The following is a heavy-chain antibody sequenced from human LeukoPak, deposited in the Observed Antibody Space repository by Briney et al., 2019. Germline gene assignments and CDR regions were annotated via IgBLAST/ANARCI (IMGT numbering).Heavy chain of an antibody. Sequence: ASVKVSCKASGYTFTGYYIHWGRQAPGQGLEWMGWINPNSGGADYAQKFQARVTMTRDRSISTAYMELSRLRSDDTAVYYCARAHYYDSSGYYPGSDFDFWGQGTLVAVSS. CDR3: ARAHYYDSSGYYPGSDFDF. V-gene: IGHV1-2*02. J-gene: IGHJ4*02. CDR2: INPNSGGA. D-gene: IGHD3-22*01. CDR1: GYTFTGYY.